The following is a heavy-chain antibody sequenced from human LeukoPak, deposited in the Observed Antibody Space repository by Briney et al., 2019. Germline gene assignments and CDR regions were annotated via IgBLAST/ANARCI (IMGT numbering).Heavy chain of an antibody. D-gene: IGHD6-19*01. CDR1: GGSISSSNW. Sequence: SGTLSLTCAVSGGSISSSNWWSWVRQPPGKGLEWIGEIYHSGSTNYNPSLKSRVTISVDKSKNQFSLKLSSVTAADTAVYYCARDGRGYSSGWYYFDYWGQGTLVIVSS. CDR3: ARDGRGYSSGWYYFDY. CDR2: IYHSGST. V-gene: IGHV4-4*02. J-gene: IGHJ4*02.